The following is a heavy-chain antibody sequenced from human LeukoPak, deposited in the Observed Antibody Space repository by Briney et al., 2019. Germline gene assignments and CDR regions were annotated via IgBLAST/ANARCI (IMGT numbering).Heavy chain of an antibody. CDR1: GFTFSSYA. Sequence: PGGSLRLSCAASGFTFSSYAMSWVRQAPGKGLEWVSAISGSGGSTYCADSVKGRFTISRDNSKNTLYLQMNSLRAEDTAVYYCAKPQTIFGVVLDWGQGTLVTVSS. D-gene: IGHD3-3*01. V-gene: IGHV3-23*01. CDR3: AKPQTIFGVVLD. J-gene: IGHJ4*02. CDR2: ISGSGGST.